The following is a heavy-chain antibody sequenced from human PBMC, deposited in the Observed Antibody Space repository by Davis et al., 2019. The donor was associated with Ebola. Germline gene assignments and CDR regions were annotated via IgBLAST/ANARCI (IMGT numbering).Heavy chain of an antibody. CDR3: ARDQWAAQSKFLFDY. CDR2: INPSGGST. Sequence: ASVKVSCKASGYTFTSYYMHWVRQAPGQGLEWMGIINPSGGSTSYAQKFQGRVTMTRDTSTSTVYMELSSLRSEDTAVYYCARDQWAAQSKFLFDYWGQGTLVTVSS. CDR1: GYTFTSYY. V-gene: IGHV1-46*01. J-gene: IGHJ4*02. D-gene: IGHD6-6*01.